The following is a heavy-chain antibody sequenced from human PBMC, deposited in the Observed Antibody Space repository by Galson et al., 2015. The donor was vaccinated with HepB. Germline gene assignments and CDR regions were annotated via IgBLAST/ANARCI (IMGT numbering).Heavy chain of an antibody. Sequence: SLRVSCTTSGFPFSRYSMNWVRQAPGKGLEWVAAISSSGSYIYYSDSVKGRFTISRDNAKNSLYVQMNSLRAEDTAVYYCAREIGGWDDYGMDVWGHGTTVTVSS. D-gene: IGHD6-19*01. V-gene: IGHV3-21*01. CDR2: ISSSGSYI. J-gene: IGHJ6*02. CDR1: GFPFSRYS. CDR3: AREIGGWDDYGMDV.